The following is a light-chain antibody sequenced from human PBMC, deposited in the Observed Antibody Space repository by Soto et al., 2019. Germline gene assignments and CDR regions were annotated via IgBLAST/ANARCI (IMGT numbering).Light chain of an antibody. CDR3: SSYAGSNTYVV. Sequence: QSVLTQPPSASGSPGQSVTISCTGTTSDVGGYKYVSWYQQHPGKAPKLIIYEVTKRPLGVPDRFTGSKSDNTASLTVSGLQAEDEADYYCSSYAGSNTYVVFGGGTQLTVL. CDR1: TSDVGGYKY. V-gene: IGLV2-8*01. J-gene: IGLJ2*01. CDR2: EVT.